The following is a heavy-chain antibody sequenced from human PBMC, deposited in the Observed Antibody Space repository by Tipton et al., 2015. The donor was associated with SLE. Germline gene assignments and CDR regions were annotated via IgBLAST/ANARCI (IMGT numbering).Heavy chain of an antibody. CDR2: ISGDGGST. CDR1: GFTFDDYA. CDR3: AKEREMRSAFDI. J-gene: IGHJ3*02. D-gene: IGHD5-24*01. Sequence: SLRLSCAASGFTFDDYAMHWVRQAPGKGLEWVSLISGDGGSTYYADSVKGRFTISRDNNKNSLYLQMNSLRTEDTALYYCAKEREMRSAFDIWGQGTKVTVSS. V-gene: IGHV3-43*02.